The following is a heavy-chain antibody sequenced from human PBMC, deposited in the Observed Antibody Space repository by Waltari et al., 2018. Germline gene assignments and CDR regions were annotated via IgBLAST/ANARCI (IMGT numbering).Heavy chain of an antibody. CDR2: FAPEDGET. CDR1: EYTLTALS. Sequence: VHLVQSGAELKQPGAAVKVSCKVSEYTLTALSIHWVRQAPGKGIDWVGGFAPEDGETIYAQKVQGRVNMNEDTSTDTAYMELSSLRSEDTAVYYCATVTMVVTYWGQGTMVTVSS. D-gene: IGHD3-22*01. J-gene: IGHJ4*02. CDR3: ATVTMVVTY. V-gene: IGHV1-24*01.